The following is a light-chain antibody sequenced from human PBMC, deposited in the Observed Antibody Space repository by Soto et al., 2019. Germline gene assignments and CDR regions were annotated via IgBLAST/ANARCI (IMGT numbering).Light chain of an antibody. J-gene: IGKJ1*01. CDR3: QQYFRPWT. Sequence: DIVMTQSPDSLAVSLGERATINCKSSQSVLYSSNNKNYLAWYQQKPGQPPKLLIYWASTRESGVPDRFSGSGSGTDFTLTISSLQAEDVAVYYGQQYFRPWTFGQGNKVEI. V-gene: IGKV4-1*01. CDR1: QSVLYSSNNKNY. CDR2: WAS.